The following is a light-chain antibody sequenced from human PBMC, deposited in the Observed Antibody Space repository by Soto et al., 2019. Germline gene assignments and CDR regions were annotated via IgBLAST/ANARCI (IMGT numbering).Light chain of an antibody. CDR2: DVS. V-gene: IGLV2-14*01. CDR1: SSDVGGYDY. Sequence: SALTPPASVSGSPGQSITISCTGTSSDVGGYDYVSWYQQHPGKAPKLMIYDVSNRPSGVSDRFSGSKSGNTASLTISGLQAEDEADYYCSSYTSSSTLVFGTGTKLTVL. J-gene: IGLJ1*01. CDR3: SSYTSSSTLV.